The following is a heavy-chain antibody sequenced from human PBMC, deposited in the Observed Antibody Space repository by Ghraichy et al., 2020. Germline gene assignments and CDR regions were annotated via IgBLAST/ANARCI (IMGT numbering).Heavy chain of an antibody. Sequence: LSLTCAASGFTFSSYAMHWVHQAPGKGLEWVAVDGNNKYYADSVKGRFTVSRDNSKNTLYLQMNSLRAEDTAVYYCARERREATIMLGDYWGRGTLVTVSS. D-gene: IGHD1-26*01. CDR2: DGNNK. CDR3: ARERREATIMLGDY. V-gene: IGHV3-30-3*01. CDR1: GFTFSSYA. J-gene: IGHJ4*02.